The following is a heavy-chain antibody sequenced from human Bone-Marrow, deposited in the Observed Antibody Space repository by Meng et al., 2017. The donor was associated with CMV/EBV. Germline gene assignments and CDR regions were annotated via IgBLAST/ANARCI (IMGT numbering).Heavy chain of an antibody. D-gene: IGHD6-19*01. CDR1: GFTFGDAW. J-gene: IGHJ4*02. CDR3: ARLISG. Sequence: SLTLSCTVSGFTFGDAWMYWVRQAPGKGLEWVGRIKSEAHGGTIDYVAPVKGRFTISRDDSKNTVYLQMNSLKTEDTAVYYCARLISGWGQGTLVTVSS. CDR2: IKSEAHGGTI. V-gene: IGHV3-15*01.